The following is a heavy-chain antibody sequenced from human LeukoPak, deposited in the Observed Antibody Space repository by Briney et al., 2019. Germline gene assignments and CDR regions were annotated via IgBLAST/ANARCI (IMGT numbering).Heavy chain of an antibody. V-gene: IGHV3-48*01. Sequence: GGSLRLSCAASGFTFSNYDMNLIRQAPGKGLEWVSYISISSSTIYYADSVKGRFTISRDNAKSSLYLQLNSLRAEDTAIYYCARGPPLFDPWGQGTLVTVSS. J-gene: IGHJ5*02. CDR1: GFTFSNYD. CDR2: ISISSSTI. CDR3: ARGPPLFDP.